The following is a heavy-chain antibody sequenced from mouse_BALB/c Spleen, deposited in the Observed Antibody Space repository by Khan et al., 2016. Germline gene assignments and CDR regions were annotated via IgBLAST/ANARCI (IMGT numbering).Heavy chain of an antibody. CDR2: INTYTGEP. Sequence: QIQVVQSGPELKKPGETVKISCKATGYTFTNYGMNWVKQAPGKGLKWMGWINTYTGEPTYADDFKGRFAFSLETSASTAYLQINNLKNEDTATYFCARRSIYYDYDGFAYWGQGTLVTVSA. CDR3: ARRSIYYDYDGFAY. D-gene: IGHD2-4*01. CDR1: GYTFTNYG. J-gene: IGHJ3*01. V-gene: IGHV9-3-1*01.